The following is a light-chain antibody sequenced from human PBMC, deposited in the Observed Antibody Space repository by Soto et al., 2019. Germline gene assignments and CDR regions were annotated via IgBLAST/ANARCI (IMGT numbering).Light chain of an antibody. CDR3: QQYIDSPRT. CDR1: PTVNRNY. Sequence: EIILTQSPGPLALSPGDGATLSCRASPTVNRNYLAWYHQRPGQPPRLLIYGVSNRASGVPDRFSGDGSGTEFTLTIGRLDPDDFGVYYCQQYIDSPRTFGQGTRVEVK. CDR2: GVS. V-gene: IGKV3-20*01. J-gene: IGKJ1*01.